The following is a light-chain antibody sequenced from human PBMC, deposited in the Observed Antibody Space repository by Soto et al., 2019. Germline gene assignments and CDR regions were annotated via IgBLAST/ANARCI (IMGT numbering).Light chain of an antibody. V-gene: IGKV3D-20*01. J-gene: IGKJ1*01. Sequence: EIVLTQSPGTLSLSPGETAPLSCGASQRVSNNFLGWYQQKPGLPPRLLIYDATSRANGIPERFSGRGSGTHFTLTISRLEPEDFAVYYCQQYGSTPWTFGRGTKVDIK. CDR1: QRVSNNF. CDR2: DAT. CDR3: QQYGSTPWT.